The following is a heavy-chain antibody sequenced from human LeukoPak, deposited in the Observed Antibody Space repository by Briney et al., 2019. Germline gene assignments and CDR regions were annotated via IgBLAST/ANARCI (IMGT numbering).Heavy chain of an antibody. CDR2: ISAYNGNT. CDR1: VYTFTSYG. CDR3: ARDLRAYSSGWYEGENFDY. J-gene: IGHJ4*02. Sequence: ASVEVSCKASVYTFTSYGISWVRQAPGQGLEWMGWISAYNGNTNYAQKLQGRVTMTTDTSTSTAYMELRSLRSDDTAVYYCARDLRAYSSGWYEGENFDYWGQGTLVTVSS. D-gene: IGHD6-19*01. V-gene: IGHV1-18*01.